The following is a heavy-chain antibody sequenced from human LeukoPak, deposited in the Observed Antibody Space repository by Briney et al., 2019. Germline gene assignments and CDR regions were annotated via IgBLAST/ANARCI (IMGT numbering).Heavy chain of an antibody. V-gene: IGHV3-66*01. CDR3: AKSRSGSANWALQIFDN. CDR1: GFTVSSNY. Sequence: GGSLRLSCAASGFTVSSNYMSWVRQAPGKGLEWVSVIYSGGITYYADSVKGRFTISRDNSKNTLYLQMNSLRAEDTAVYFCAKSRSGSANWALQIFDNWGQGTLVTVSS. D-gene: IGHD1-1*01. CDR2: IYSGGIT. J-gene: IGHJ4*02.